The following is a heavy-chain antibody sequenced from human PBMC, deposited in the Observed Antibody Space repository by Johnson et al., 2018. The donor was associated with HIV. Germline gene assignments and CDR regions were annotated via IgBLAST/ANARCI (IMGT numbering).Heavy chain of an antibody. Sequence: QMQLVESGGGLVKPGGSLRLSCAASGFTFSDYYMSWIRQAPGKGLEWVSYISSSGSTIYYADSVKGRFTISRDNAKNSQYLQMNSLRAEDTAVYYCARERNYGTHAAFDIWGQGTVVTVSS. D-gene: IGHD1-7*01. CDR2: ISSSGSTI. V-gene: IGHV3-11*04. CDR1: GFTFSDYY. J-gene: IGHJ3*02. CDR3: ARERNYGTHAAFDI.